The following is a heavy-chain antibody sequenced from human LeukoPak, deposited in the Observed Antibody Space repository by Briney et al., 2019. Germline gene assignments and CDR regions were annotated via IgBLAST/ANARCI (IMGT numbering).Heavy chain of an antibody. J-gene: IGHJ4*02. Sequence: KPGGSLRLSCAASGFTFSSYSMNWVRQAPGKGLEWVSSISGSSSYVYYADSVKGRFTISRDNAKNSLYLQMNSLRAEDTAVYYCARDSSNSYDYWGQGTLVTVSS. CDR3: ARDSSNSYDY. D-gene: IGHD1-1*01. V-gene: IGHV3-21*01. CDR1: GFTFSSYS. CDR2: ISGSSSYV.